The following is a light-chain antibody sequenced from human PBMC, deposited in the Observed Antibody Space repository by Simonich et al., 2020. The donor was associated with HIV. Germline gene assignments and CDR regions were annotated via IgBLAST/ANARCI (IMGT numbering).Light chain of an antibody. CDR2: WAS. CDR1: QGVLYSSNNKNY. V-gene: IGKV4-1*01. CDR3: HQYSSTPQT. J-gene: IGKJ1*01. Sequence: DIVMTQSPDSLAVSLGERATINCKSSQGVLYSSNNKNYLAWYQQKPGQPPKLLIYWASTRESGVPDRFSGSGSGTDFTLTISSLQAEDVAVYYCHQYSSTPQTFGKGTKVEIK.